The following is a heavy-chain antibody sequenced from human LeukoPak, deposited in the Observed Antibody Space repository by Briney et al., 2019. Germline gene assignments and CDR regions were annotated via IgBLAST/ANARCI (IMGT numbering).Heavy chain of an antibody. Sequence: PSETLSLTCTVSGVSISSSNSYWGWIRQPPGKGLEWIGYIYYSGSTNYNPSLKSRVTISVDTSKNQFSLKLSSVTAADTAVYYCARGSNYYDSGKGWFDPWGQGTLVTVSS. CDR2: IYYSGST. CDR1: GVSISSSNSY. V-gene: IGHV4-61*05. CDR3: ARGSNYYDSGKGWFDP. J-gene: IGHJ5*02. D-gene: IGHD3-10*01.